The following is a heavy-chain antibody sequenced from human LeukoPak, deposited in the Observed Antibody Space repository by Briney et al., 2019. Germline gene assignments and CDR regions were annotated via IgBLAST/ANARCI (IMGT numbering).Heavy chain of an antibody. V-gene: IGHV3-21*01. CDR1: GFTFSSYS. Sequence: GGSLRLSCAASGFTFSSYSMNWVRQAPGKGLEWVSSISSSSSYIYYADSVKGRFAISRDNAKNSLYLQMNSLRAEDTAVYYCARGAGTFHDAFDIWGQGTMVTVSS. D-gene: IGHD6-19*01. CDR3: ARGAGTFHDAFDI. CDR2: ISSSSSYI. J-gene: IGHJ3*02.